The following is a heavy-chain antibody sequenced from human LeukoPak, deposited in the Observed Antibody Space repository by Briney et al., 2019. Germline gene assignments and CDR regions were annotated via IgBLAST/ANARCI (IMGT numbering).Heavy chain of an antibody. Sequence: SETLSLTCAVYGGSFSGYYWSWIRQPPGKGLEWIGEINHSGSTNYNPSLKSRVTISVDTSKNQFSLKLSSVTAADTAVYYCARGSGGAGTVFYWGQGTLVTVSS. CDR1: GGSFSGYY. D-gene: IGHD6-13*01. J-gene: IGHJ4*02. V-gene: IGHV4-34*01. CDR3: ARGSGGAGTVFY. CDR2: INHSGST.